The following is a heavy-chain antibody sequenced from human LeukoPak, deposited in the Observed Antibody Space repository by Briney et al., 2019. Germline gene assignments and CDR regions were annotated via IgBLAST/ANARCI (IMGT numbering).Heavy chain of an antibody. CDR2: MSPNSGYT. Sequence: GASVKVSCKASGYTFTSYDINWVRQATGQGLEWTGWMSPNSGYTGYAQKFQGRVTMTRDTSISTAYMEPSSLRSEDTAVYYCARDYGANSGWFDPWGQGTLVTVSS. J-gene: IGHJ5*02. V-gene: IGHV1-8*01. CDR3: ARDYGANSGWFDP. CDR1: GYTFTSYD. D-gene: IGHD4-23*01.